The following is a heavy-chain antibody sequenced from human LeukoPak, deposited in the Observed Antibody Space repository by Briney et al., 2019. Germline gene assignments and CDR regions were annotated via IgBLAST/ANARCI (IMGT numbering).Heavy chain of an antibody. J-gene: IGHJ4*02. D-gene: IGHD3-10*01. CDR1: GGSISSYS. CDR2: IFYSGST. V-gene: IGHV4-59*08. Sequence: PETLSLTCTVSGGSISSYSWSWIRQPPGKGLEWIGYIFYSGSTNYNPSLKSRVTISVDTSKNQFSLKLSSVTAADTAVYYCARWDYMVRANDYWGQGTLLTVSS. CDR3: ARWDYMVRANDY.